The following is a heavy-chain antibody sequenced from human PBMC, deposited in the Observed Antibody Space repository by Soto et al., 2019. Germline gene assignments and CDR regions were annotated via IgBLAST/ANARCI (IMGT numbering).Heavy chain of an antibody. D-gene: IGHD3-9*01. J-gene: IGHJ4*02. CDR1: GFTFSSYA. CDR3: AKLNYDILTGYHIGFDY. CDR2: ISGSGGST. Sequence: PGGSLRLSCAASGFTFSSYAMSWVRQAPGKGLEWVSAISGSGGSTYYADSVKGRFTISRDNSKNTLYLQMNSLRAEDTAVYYCAKLNYDILTGYHIGFDYWGQGTLVTVSS. V-gene: IGHV3-23*01.